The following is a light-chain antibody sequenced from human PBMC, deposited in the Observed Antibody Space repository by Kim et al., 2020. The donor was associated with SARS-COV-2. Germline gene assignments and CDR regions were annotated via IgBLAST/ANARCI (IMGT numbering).Light chain of an antibody. J-gene: IGKJ1*01. CDR3: QQHYDTPTT. V-gene: IGKV1-39*01. Sequence: ASVGDRRLLTCRSRQPINTYLNWDQQKPGRAPSLLIYVASRLQRGVPSRFSATGAGTVFTLTITSVQAEDVATYYCQQHYDTPTTFGPGTKVDIK. CDR2: VAS. CDR1: QPINTY.